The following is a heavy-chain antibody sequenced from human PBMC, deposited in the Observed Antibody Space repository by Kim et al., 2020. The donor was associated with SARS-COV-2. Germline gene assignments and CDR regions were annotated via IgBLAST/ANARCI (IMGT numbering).Heavy chain of an antibody. Sequence: GGSLRLSCAASGSTFSSYAMHWVRQATGKGLEWVAIISYDGTNKYYADSVKGRFTISRDNSKNTLYLQVNSLRAEDTAVYYCARDQSGGSYYFDYWGQGTLVTVSS. D-gene: IGHD1-26*01. V-gene: IGHV3-30-3*01. CDR1: GSTFSSYA. CDR3: ARDQSGGSYYFDY. J-gene: IGHJ4*02. CDR2: ISYDGTNK.